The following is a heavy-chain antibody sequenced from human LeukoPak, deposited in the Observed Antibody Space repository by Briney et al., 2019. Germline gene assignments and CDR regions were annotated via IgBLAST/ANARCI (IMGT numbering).Heavy chain of an antibody. CDR3: ARGGQYSSGWYYFDY. Sequence: GGSLILSCAASGFTFSSYSMNWVRQAPGKGLEWVSSISSSSGYIYYADSVKGRFTISRDNAKNSLYLQMNSLRAEDTAVYYCARGGQYSSGWYYFDYWGQGTLVTVSS. J-gene: IGHJ4*02. V-gene: IGHV3-21*01. CDR1: GFTFSSYS. D-gene: IGHD6-19*01. CDR2: ISSSSGYI.